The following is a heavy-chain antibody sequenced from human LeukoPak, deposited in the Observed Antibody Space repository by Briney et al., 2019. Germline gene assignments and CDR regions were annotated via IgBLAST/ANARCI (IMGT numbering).Heavy chain of an antibody. J-gene: IGHJ4*02. CDR3: ARIGVAASNYFDY. CDR2: IYHSGST. V-gene: IGHV4-4*07. D-gene: IGHD6-13*01. Sequence: SETLSLTCTVSGGSISSYYWSWIRQPAGKGLEWIGSIYHSGSTYYNPSLKSRVTISVDTSKNQFSLKLSSVTAADTAVYYCARIGVAASNYFDYWGQGTLVSVSS. CDR1: GGSISSYY.